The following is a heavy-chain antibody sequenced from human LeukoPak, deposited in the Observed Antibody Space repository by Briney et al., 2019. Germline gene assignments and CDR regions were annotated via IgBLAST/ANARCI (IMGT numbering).Heavy chain of an antibody. D-gene: IGHD2-2*01. J-gene: IGHJ4*02. V-gene: IGHV3-23*01. Sequence: GGSLRLSCAASGFTFSSYAMSWVRQAPGKGLEWVSAISGSGGSTYYADSVKGRFTISRDNAKNSLYLQMNSLRAEDTAVYYCARDRAGGDIVVVPAAPDYWGQGTLVTVSS. CDR2: ISGSGGST. CDR1: GFTFSSYA. CDR3: ARDRAGGDIVVVPAAPDY.